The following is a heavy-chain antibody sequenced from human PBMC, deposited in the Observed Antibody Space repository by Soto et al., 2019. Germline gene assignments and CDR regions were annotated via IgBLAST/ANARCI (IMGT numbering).Heavy chain of an antibody. CDR3: AKAIPVAMDPFDY. CDR1: GFTFSSYA. J-gene: IGHJ4*02. D-gene: IGHD5-18*01. V-gene: IGHV3-23*01. Sequence: GGSLRLSCAASGFTFSSYAMSWVRQAPGKGLEWVSTLSGSGYSTYYADSVKGRFTISRDNSKNTLYLQMNSLRADDTAVYYCAKAIPVAMDPFDYWGQGTLVTVSS. CDR2: LSGSGYST.